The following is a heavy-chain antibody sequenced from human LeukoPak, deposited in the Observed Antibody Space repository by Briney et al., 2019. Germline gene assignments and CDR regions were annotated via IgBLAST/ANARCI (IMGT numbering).Heavy chain of an antibody. V-gene: IGHV3-30*01. CDR1: GFNFSTYV. CDR2: VSYDGSTK. J-gene: IGHJ5*02. D-gene: IGHD1-1*01. CDR3: TRSPGEGRTGTVGGWFDP. Sequence: GRSLRLSCAASGFNFSTYVMHWVRQAPGKGLEWVSVVSYDGSTKYYADSVKGRFTISRDNSKNTLTLQMNNLRAEDTSMYYCTRSPGEGRTGTVGGWFDPWGQGTLVTVSS.